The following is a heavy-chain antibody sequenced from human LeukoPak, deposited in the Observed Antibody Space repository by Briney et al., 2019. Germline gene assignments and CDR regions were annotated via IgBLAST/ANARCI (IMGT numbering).Heavy chain of an antibody. CDR1: VGSFSGYY. V-gene: IGHV4-34*01. J-gene: IGHJ5*01. Sequence: SGTLCLTCAVYVGSFSGYYWCWIRQPPGEGLECISQIILRGITNYNPSLRSGVTISVDTSKKQFSLKLSAVRAADTPVYFCAGGHVIAARRHAAAAVKSAPYIVSWGPGTLVTVSS. CDR3: AGGHVIAARRHAAAAVKSAPYIVS. D-gene: IGHD6-25*01. CDR2: IILRGIT.